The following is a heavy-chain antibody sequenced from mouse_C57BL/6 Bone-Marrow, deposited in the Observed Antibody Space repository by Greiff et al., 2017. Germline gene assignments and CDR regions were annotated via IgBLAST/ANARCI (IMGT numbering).Heavy chain of an antibody. CDR1: GFNIKDDY. Sequence: EVKLVESGAELVRPGASVKLSCTASGFNIKDDYMHWVKQRPEQGLEWIGWIDPENGDTEYASKFQGKATITADTSSHTAYLQLSSLTSEDSAIYFCARRGTTVEGYFDVWGTGTTVTVSS. CDR2: IDPENGDT. D-gene: IGHD1-1*01. CDR3: ARRGTTVEGYFDV. V-gene: IGHV14-4*01. J-gene: IGHJ1*03.